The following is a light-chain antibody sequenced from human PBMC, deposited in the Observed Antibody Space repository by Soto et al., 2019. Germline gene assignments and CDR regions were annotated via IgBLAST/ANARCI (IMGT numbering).Light chain of an antibody. CDR2: GAS. V-gene: IGKV3-15*01. CDR3: QQYNDWPRT. Sequence: EIVMTQSPATLSVSPGERATLSCRASQSIRNNLVWYQQRPGQAPRLLIYGASARATGIPARFSGSGSGTEFTLTISSPQSEDFAVYYCQQYNDWPRTFGQGTKVEIK. CDR1: QSIRNN. J-gene: IGKJ1*01.